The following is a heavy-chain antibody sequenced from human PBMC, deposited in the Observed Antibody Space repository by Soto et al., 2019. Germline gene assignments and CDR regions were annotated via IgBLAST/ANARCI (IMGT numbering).Heavy chain of an antibody. J-gene: IGHJ4*02. D-gene: IGHD6-19*01. V-gene: IGHV5-51*01. CDR2: IHGGDSNT. CDR3: ARRGTYSSGWDY. CDR1: GYIFTSYW. Sequence: PGESLKISCKGSGYIFTSYWIGWVRQMPGKGLEWMGIIHGGDSNTRYSPSFEGQVTISTDKSISTAYLQWSSLKASDTAMYYCARRGTYSSGWDYWGRGTQVTVSS.